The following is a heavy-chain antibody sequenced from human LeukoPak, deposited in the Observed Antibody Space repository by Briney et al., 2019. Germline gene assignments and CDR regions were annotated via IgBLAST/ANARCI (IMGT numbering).Heavy chain of an antibody. J-gene: IGHJ5*02. CDR1: GYTFTSYG. V-gene: IGHV1-18*01. CDR2: ISAYNGNT. D-gene: IGHD3-9*01. CDR3: ARDQGVLRYFGWSEQKRAYNWFDP. Sequence: ASVKVSCKASGYTFTSYGISWVRQAPGQGLEWMGWISAYNGNTNYAQKLQGRVTMTTDTSTSTAYMELRSLRSDDTAVYYCARDQGVLRYFGWSEQKRAYNWFDPLGQGTLVTVSS.